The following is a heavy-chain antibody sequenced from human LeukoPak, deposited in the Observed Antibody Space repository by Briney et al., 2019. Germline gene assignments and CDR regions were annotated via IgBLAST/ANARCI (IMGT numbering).Heavy chain of an antibody. Sequence: GESLKISCKGSGYSFTNYWIGWVRRMPGKGLEWMGIIYPGDSDTKYSPSFQGQVTISADKSISTAYLQWSSLKASDTAMYYCARRNPRRGSSYCSGGSCPYLKYAFDIWGQGTMVTVSS. CDR1: GYSFTNYW. CDR2: IYPGDSDT. V-gene: IGHV5-51*01. J-gene: IGHJ3*02. CDR3: ARRNPRRGSSYCSGGSCPYLKYAFDI. D-gene: IGHD2-15*01.